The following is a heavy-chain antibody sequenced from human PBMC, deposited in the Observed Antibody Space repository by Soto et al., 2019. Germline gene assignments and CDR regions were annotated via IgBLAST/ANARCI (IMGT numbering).Heavy chain of an antibody. CDR3: ARHLAGGSFNYYYYGMDV. V-gene: IGHV4-39*01. CDR1: GGSISRNNNY. D-gene: IGHD2-15*01. Sequence: SETLSLTCSVSGGSISRNNNYWGWIRQPPGKGLEWIGSLYYSGSTYYNPSLKSRVTISVDTSKNQFSLKLSSVTAADTAVYYCARHLAGGSFNYYYYGMDVWGQGTTVTVSS. J-gene: IGHJ6*02. CDR2: LYYSGST.